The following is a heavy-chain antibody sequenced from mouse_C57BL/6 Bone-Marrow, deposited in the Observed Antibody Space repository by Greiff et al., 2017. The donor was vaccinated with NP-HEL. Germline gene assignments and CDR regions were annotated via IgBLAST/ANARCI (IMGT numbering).Heavy chain of an antibody. Sequence: EVKLMESGEGLVKPGGSLKLSCAASGFTFSSYAMSWVRQTPEKRLEWVAYISSGGDYIYYADTVKGRFTISRDNARNTLYLQMSSLKSEDTAMYYCTRDHYGSSSPDVWGTGTTVTVSS. CDR1: GFTFSSYA. D-gene: IGHD1-1*01. V-gene: IGHV5-9-1*02. CDR3: TRDHYGSSSPDV. J-gene: IGHJ1*03. CDR2: ISSGGDYI.